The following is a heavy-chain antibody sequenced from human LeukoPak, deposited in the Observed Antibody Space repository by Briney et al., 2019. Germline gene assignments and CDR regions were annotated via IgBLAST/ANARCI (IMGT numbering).Heavy chain of an antibody. D-gene: IGHD3-22*01. J-gene: IGHJ5*02. CDR2: INHSGST. CDR3: ARYDSSGYANWFDP. CDR1: GGSFSGYY. V-gene: IGHV4-34*01. Sequence: PSETLSLTCAVYGGSFSGYYWSWIRQPPGKGLEWIGEINHSGSTNYNPSLKSRVTISVDTSKNQFSLKLSSVTAADTAVHYCARYDSSGYANWFDPWGQGTLVTVSS.